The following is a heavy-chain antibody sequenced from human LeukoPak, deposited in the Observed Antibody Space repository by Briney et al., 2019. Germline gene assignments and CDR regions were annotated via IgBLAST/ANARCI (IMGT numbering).Heavy chain of an antibody. D-gene: IGHD3-10*01. Sequence: GGSLRLSCAASGFTFSIYAMSWVRQAPGKGLEWVSCFGVSGNTYYADSVKGRFTISRDGSKNTLYLEMSSLRAEDTAVYSCARMIRGVYIDYWGQGTLVTVSS. CDR3: ARMIRGVYIDY. CDR2: FGVSGNT. J-gene: IGHJ4*02. CDR1: GFTFSIYA. V-gene: IGHV3-23*01.